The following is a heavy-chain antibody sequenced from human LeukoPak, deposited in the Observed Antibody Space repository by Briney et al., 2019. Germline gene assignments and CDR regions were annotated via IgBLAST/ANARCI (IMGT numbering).Heavy chain of an antibody. CDR2: IYYSGST. CDR1: GGSIRSGDYS. V-gene: IGHV4-30-4*02. D-gene: IGHD6-6*01. Sequence: KPSETLSLTCTVSGGSIRSGDYSWSWIRQPPGKGLEWIGYIYYSGSTYYNPSLKSRVTISGDTSKNQFSLNLNSVTAADTAVYYCARGGAARLHFQNWGQGTLVTVSS. CDR3: ARGGAARLHFQN. J-gene: IGHJ1*01.